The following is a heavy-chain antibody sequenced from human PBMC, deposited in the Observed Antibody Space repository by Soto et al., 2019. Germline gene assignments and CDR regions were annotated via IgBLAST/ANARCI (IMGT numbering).Heavy chain of an antibody. D-gene: IGHD5-18*01. CDR3: ARDQGTAMPYDAFDI. V-gene: IGHV1-46*01. CDR1: GYTFTSYY. CDR2: INPSGGST. Sequence: EASVKVSCKASGYTFTSYYMHWVRQAPGQGLEWMGIINPSGGSTSYAQKFQGRVTMTRDTSTSTVYMELSSLRSEDTAVYYCARDQGTAMPYDAFDIWGQGTMVTVSS. J-gene: IGHJ3*02.